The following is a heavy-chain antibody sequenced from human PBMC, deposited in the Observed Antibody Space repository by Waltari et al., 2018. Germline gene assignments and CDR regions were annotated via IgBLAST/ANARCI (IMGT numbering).Heavy chain of an antibody. CDR3: ASSEQSGTPVGYTFDI. D-gene: IGHD1-1*01. Sequence: QVQLVQSGAEVKKPGASVKVSCKASGYTVNSYDLNWVRPATGQGLEWMGGIIPIFGTANYAQKFQGRVTITADESTSTAYMELSSLRSEDTAVYYCASSEQSGTPVGYTFDIWGQGTMVTVSS. CDR1: GYTVNSYD. J-gene: IGHJ3*02. V-gene: IGHV1-69*01. CDR2: IIPIFGTA.